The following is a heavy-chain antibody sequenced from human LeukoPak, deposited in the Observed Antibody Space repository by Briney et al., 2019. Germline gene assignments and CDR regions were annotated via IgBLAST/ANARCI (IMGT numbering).Heavy chain of an antibody. V-gene: IGHV3-11*04. Sequence: GGSLRLSCAASGFTFSDYYMSWIRQAPGKGLEWVSYISSSGSTIYYADSVKGRFTISRDNAKNSMYLQMNSLRAEDTAVYYCVRGKSVGGYQPYYWGQGTLVTVSS. CDR1: GFTFSDYY. CDR2: ISSSGSTI. D-gene: IGHD5-12*01. CDR3: VRGKSVGGYQPYY. J-gene: IGHJ4*02.